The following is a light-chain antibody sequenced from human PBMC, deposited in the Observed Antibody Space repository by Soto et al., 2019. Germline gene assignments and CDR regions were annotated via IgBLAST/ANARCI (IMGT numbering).Light chain of an antibody. V-gene: IGLV1-44*01. CDR1: SSSIGGNT. Sequence: QSVLTQSPSASETPGQTVTISCSGSSSSIGGNTVNWYQQLPGAAPKLLIYSNNQRASGVPDRFSGSKSGTSASLAISGLQSEDEADYYCAVWDDFLNACVFGGGTKLTVL. J-gene: IGLJ3*02. CDR3: AVWDDFLNACV. CDR2: SNN.